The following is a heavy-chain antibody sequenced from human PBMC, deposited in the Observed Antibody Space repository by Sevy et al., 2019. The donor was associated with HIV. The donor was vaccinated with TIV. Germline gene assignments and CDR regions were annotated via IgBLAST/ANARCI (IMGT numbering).Heavy chain of an antibody. CDR3: ASEFNGDDIQGFDY. V-gene: IGHV3-33*01. CDR1: GFTFSLYA. J-gene: IGHJ4*02. CDR2: IWSDGSNK. D-gene: IGHD3-9*01. Sequence: GGSLRLSCAASGFTFSLYAMHWVRQAPGKGLEWVAVIWSDGSNKYYADSVKGRFTISRDNSKNSLYMQMNSLRAEDTAVYYCASEFNGDDIQGFDYWGQGTLVTVSS.